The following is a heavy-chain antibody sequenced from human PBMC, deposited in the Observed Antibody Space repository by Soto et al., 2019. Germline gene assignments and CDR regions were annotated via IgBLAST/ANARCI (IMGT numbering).Heavy chain of an antibody. V-gene: IGHV1-2*04. J-gene: IGHJ5*02. CDR2: INPTSGGT. Sequence: GASVKNSCKASGYTFTGYYMHWVRQAPGQGLEWMGWINPTSGGTNYAQKFQGWVTMTRDTSISTAYMVLSRLRSDDTAVYYCARGSSGWHWEDGWFDPWGQGTLVTVSS. CDR1: GYTFTGYY. D-gene: IGHD6-19*01. CDR3: ARGSSGWHWEDGWFDP.